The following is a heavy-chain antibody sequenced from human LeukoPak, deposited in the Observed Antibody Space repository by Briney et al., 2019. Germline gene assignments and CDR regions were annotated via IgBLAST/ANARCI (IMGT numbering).Heavy chain of an antibody. CDR1: GFTFTNYA. CDR2: ITGSDGSS. CDR3: AKWGDYDILTGYYVPDY. Sequence: GMSLRLSCVASGFTFTNYAMSWVRQAPGKGLEWVSAITGSDGSSYYADSVKGRFTISRDNSKNTLYLQVNSLRAEDTAVYYCAKWGDYDILTGYYVPDYWGQGTLVTVSS. D-gene: IGHD3-9*01. J-gene: IGHJ4*02. V-gene: IGHV3-23*01.